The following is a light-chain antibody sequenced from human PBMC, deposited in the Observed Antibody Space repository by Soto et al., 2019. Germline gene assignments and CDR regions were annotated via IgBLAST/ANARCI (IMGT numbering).Light chain of an antibody. V-gene: IGKV1-13*02. CDR1: QGISSA. J-gene: IGKJ2*01. CDR3: QQFNSYPQGYT. Sequence: AIQLTQSPSSLSASVGDRVTITCRASQGISSALAWYQQKPGKAPKLLIYDASSLESGVPSRFSGSGSGTDFTLTISSLQPEDFATYYCQQFNSYPQGYTFGQGTKVDIK. CDR2: DAS.